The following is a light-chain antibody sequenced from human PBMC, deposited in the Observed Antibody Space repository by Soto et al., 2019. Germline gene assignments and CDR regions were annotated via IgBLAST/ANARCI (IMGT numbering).Light chain of an antibody. CDR1: QSLLYSNGYNY. CDR2: LGS. CDR3: MQALQLRT. J-gene: IGKJ1*01. V-gene: IGKV2-28*01. Sequence: DIVMTQSPLSLPVTPGEPASISCRSSQSLLYSNGYNYLDWYLQKPGQSPQLLIYLGSNRASGVPDRFSGSGSGTDFTLKISRVEAEDVGVYYCMQALQLRTFGQGIKVEIK.